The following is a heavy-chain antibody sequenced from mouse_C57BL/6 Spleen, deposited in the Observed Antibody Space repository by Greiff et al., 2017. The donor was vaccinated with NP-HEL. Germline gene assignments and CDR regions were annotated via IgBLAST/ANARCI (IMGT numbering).Heavy chain of an antibody. V-gene: IGHV5-4*01. J-gene: IGHJ2*01. D-gene: IGHD4-1*01. CDR3: ARDNGTDYFDY. Sequence: EVMLVESGGGLVKPGGSLKLSCAASGFTFSSYAMSWVRQTPEKRLEWVATISDGGSYTYYPDNVKGRFTISRDNAKNNLYLQMSHLKSEDTAMYYCARDNGTDYFDYWGQGTTLTVSS. CDR2: ISDGGSYT. CDR1: GFTFSSYA.